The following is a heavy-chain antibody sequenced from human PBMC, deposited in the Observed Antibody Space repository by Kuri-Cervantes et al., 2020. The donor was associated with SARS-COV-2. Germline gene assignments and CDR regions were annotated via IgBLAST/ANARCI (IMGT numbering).Heavy chain of an antibody. J-gene: IGHJ4*02. Sequence: CGSTLMKPTASRTLTCTLSGSSLSKARMGVNWIRQPPRKALEWLEHMFSSDEKFYSTSLKSRLTISKDTSKSKVVLTMTNKDPVDTATYYCAQVSTQKFDYWGQGTLVTVSS. CDR3: AQVSTQKFDY. CDR2: MFSSDEK. V-gene: IGHV2-26*01. D-gene: IGHD5/OR15-5a*01. CDR1: GSSLSKARMG.